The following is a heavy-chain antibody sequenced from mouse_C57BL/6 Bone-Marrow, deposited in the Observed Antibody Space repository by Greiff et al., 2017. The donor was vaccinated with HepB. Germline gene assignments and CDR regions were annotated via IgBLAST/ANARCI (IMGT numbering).Heavy chain of an antibody. D-gene: IGHD1-1*01. J-gene: IGHJ4*01. CDR2: IYPRSGNT. CDR3: ARRDSPDGSSLYYAMDY. Sequence: VKVVESGAELARPGASVKLSCKASGYTFTSYGISWVKQRTGQGLEWIGEIYPRSGNTYYNEKFKGKATLTADKSSSTAYMELRSPTSEDFAVYFCARRDSPDGSSLYYAMDYWGQGTSVTVSS. V-gene: IGHV1-81*01. CDR1: GYTFTSYG.